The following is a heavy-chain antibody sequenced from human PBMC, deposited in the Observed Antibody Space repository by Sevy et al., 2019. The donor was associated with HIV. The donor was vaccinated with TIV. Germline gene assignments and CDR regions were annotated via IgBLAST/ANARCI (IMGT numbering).Heavy chain of an antibody. CDR3: AKVQGPYYYDSSGYTFDP. CDR1: GFTFSSYA. CDR2: ISGSGGST. D-gene: IGHD3-22*01. J-gene: IGHJ5*02. V-gene: IGHV3-23*01. Sequence: GGSLRLSCAASGFTFSSYAMSWVRQAPGKGLEWVSAISGSGGSTYYADSVKGRFTISRDNSKNTLYLQMNSLRVEDTAVYYCAKVQGPYYYDSSGYTFDPWGQGTLVTVSS.